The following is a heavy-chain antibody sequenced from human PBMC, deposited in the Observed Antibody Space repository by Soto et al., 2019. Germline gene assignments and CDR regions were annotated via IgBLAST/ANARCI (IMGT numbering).Heavy chain of an antibody. CDR1: GYSFTSYW. J-gene: IGHJ6*03. V-gene: IGHV5-51*01. Sequence: GESLKISCTGSGYSFTSYWIGWVRHMPGKGLEWMGIIYPDDSDTRYSPSFQGQVTISADKSISTAYLQWSSLKASDTAMYYCARVVRHYSSVPEQGNYYYYYMDVWGKGTTVPVSS. CDR2: IYPDDSDT. D-gene: IGHD2-2*01. CDR3: ARVVRHYSSVPEQGNYYYYYMDV.